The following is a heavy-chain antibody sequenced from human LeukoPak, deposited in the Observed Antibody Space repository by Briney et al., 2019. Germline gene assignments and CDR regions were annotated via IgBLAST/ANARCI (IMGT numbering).Heavy chain of an antibody. D-gene: IGHD6-13*01. Sequence: GGSLRLSCSGSGFTFSSYGMSWVRQAPGKGLEWVSGISGSGGSTFYADSVKGRFTISRDNSKNTLYLQMNSLRAEDTAVYYCARDLTNSWRNFDYWGQGTLVTVAS. V-gene: IGHV3-23*01. J-gene: IGHJ4*02. CDR1: GFTFSSYG. CDR2: ISGSGGST. CDR3: ARDLTNSWRNFDY.